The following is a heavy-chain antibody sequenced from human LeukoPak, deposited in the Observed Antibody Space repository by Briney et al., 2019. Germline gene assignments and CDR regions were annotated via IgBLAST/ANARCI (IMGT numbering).Heavy chain of an antibody. CDR2: ISSDRSST. CDR1: GFTFSRYW. D-gene: IGHD3-10*01. CDR3: AGDHGSYYSDY. Sequence: GGSLRLSCVASGFTFSRYWIHWVRQAPGKGLVWVSCISSDRSSTSYADSVKGRFTISRDTAKSTLSLQMNSLRAEEKAVYYCAGDHGSYYSDYWGQGILVTVSS. V-gene: IGHV3-74*01. J-gene: IGHJ4*02.